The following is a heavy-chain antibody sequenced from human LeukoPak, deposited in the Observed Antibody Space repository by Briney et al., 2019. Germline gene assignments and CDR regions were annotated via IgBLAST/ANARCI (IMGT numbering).Heavy chain of an antibody. J-gene: IGHJ4*02. D-gene: IGHD7-27*01. CDR3: ARHGNWDPFDY. Sequence: SETLSLTCTVPGGSISSYSWGWIRQPPGKGLEWIGTIYYSGSTYYKSSLKSRLTISVDSSKNQFSLKIISVTAADTGVYYCARHGNWDPFDYWGQGALVTVSS. CDR1: GGSISSYS. V-gene: IGHV4-59*04. CDR2: IYYSGST.